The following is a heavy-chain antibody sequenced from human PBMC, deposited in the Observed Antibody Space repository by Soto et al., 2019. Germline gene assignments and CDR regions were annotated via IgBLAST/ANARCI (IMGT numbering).Heavy chain of an antibody. J-gene: IGHJ2*01. V-gene: IGHV4-34*01. CDR3: ARARRYDYIWGSYRYADGWYSDL. CDR1: GGSFSGYY. Sequence: QVQLQQWGAGLLKPSETLSLTCAVYGGSFSGYYWSWIRQPPGKGLEWIGEINHSGSTNYNPSLKSRVTISVDTSKNQFPLKRSSVTAADTAVYYCARARRYDYIWGSYRYADGWYSDLWGRGTLVTVSS. CDR2: INHSGST. D-gene: IGHD3-16*02.